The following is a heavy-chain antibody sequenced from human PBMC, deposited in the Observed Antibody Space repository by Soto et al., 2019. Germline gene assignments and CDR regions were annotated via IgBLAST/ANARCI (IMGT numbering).Heavy chain of an antibody. CDR2: ISGSGDYT. CDR3: AKNRGLQYYFDY. J-gene: IGHJ4*02. V-gene: IGHV3-23*01. CDR1: GFTFDSYA. Sequence: HPGGSLRLSCAASGFTFDSYAMNWVRQAPGKGLEWVSTISGSGDYTYYTDSVKGRFTISRDNSKNMMYLQMNSLRAEDTAVYYCAKNRGLQYYFDYWGQGTLVTVSS.